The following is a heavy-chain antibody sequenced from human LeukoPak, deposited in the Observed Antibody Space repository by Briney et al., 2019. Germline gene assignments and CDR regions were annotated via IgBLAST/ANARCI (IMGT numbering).Heavy chain of an antibody. CDR3: AKGVLSGMRYYYGMDV. V-gene: IGHV3-23*01. CDR2: ITSSGDTT. D-gene: IGHD3-10*01. J-gene: IGHJ6*04. CDR1: GFTFNTYA. Sequence: GGSLRLSCAASGFTFNTYAMNWVRQAPGQGLDWVSSITSSGDTTHYADSVRGRFTISRDNSRNTLSLQMTSLRAEDTAVYYCAKGVLSGMRYYYGMDVWGKGTTVTVSS.